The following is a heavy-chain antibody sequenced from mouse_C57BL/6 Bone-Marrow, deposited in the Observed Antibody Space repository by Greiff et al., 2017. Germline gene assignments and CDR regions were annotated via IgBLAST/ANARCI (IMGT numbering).Heavy chain of an antibody. V-gene: IGHV1-56*01. J-gene: IGHJ1*03. Sequence: VQLQQSGPELVRPGASVKISCKAPGYTFTSHWMQWVRQRPGQGLEWIGEIFPGSGGTYYNEKFKGKATLTVDTSSCTAYMQLSSLTSEDSAVYFCARGLYYDYDVRYFDVWGTGTTVTVSS. CDR2: IFPGSGGT. D-gene: IGHD2-4*01. CDR1: GYTFTSHW. CDR3: ARGLYYDYDVRYFDV.